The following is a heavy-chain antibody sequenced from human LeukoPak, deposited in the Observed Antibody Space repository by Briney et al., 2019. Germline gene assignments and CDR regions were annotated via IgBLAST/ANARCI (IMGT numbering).Heavy chain of an antibody. CDR2: ISYDGSNK. J-gene: IGHJ4*02. Sequence: PGRSLRLSCAAPGFTFSSYAMHWVRQAPGKGLEWVAVISYDGSNKYYADSVKGRFTISRDNSKNTLYLQMNSLRAEDTAVYYCARASYYGSGSYYGEFDYWGQGTLVTVSS. CDR1: GFTFSSYA. D-gene: IGHD3-10*01. V-gene: IGHV3-30*04. CDR3: ARASYYGSGSYYGEFDY.